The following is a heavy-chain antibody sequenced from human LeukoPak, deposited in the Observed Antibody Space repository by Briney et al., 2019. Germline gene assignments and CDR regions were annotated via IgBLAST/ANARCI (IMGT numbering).Heavy chain of an antibody. J-gene: IGHJ4*02. CDR3: AKWGRRGQNSSGPHFDY. CDR2: ISGSGGST. Sequence: GGSLRLSCAASGFTFSSYAMSWVRQAPGKGLEWVSAISGSGGSTYYADSVKGRFTISRDNSKNTLYLQMNSLRAEDTAVYYCAKWGRRGQNSSGPHFDYWGQGTLVTVSS. CDR1: GFTFSSYA. V-gene: IGHV3-23*01. D-gene: IGHD6-19*01.